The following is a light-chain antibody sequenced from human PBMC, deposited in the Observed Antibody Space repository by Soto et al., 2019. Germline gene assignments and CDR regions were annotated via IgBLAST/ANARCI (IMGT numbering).Light chain of an antibody. CDR3: QQYNDWPPMYT. Sequence: EIVMTQSPATLSVSPGERATLSCRASQSINTNLAWYQQKPGQAPRLLIYSASTRATGIPARFSGSGSGTEFSLTISSLKSEDFAVYYCQQYNDWPPMYTFGQGTKLEIK. V-gene: IGKV3-15*01. CDR1: QSINTN. CDR2: SAS. J-gene: IGKJ2*01.